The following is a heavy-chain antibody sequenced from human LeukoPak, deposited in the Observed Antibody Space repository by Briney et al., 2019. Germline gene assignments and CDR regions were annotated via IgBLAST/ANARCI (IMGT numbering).Heavy chain of an antibody. CDR3: ALKDIVVVVAPTNNWFAP. CDR2: ISGSGGST. Sequence: PGGSLRLSCAASGFAFSSYAMSWVRQAPGKGLEWVSAISGSGGSTYYADSVKGRFTISRDNSKNTLYLQMNSLRAEDTAVYYCALKDIVVVVAPTNNWFAPWGQGTLFTVSS. V-gene: IGHV3-23*01. J-gene: IGHJ5*02. CDR1: GFAFSSYA. D-gene: IGHD2-15*01.